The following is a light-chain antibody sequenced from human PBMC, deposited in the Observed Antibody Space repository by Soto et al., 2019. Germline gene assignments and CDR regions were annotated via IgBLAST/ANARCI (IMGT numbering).Light chain of an antibody. CDR2: DVS. Sequence: QSVLTQPRSVSGSPGQSVTISCTGTYSDVGAYNYVSWYQHHPAKAPRLMIFDVSKRPSGVPDRFSGSKSGNTASLTISGLQTEDEADYYCCSYAGNYTLMILGAGTKVTV. J-gene: IGLJ1*01. CDR1: YSDVGAYNY. CDR3: CSYAGNYTLMI. V-gene: IGLV2-11*01.